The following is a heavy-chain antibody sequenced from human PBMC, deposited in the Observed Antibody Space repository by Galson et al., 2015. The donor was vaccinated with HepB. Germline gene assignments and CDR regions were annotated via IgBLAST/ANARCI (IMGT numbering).Heavy chain of an antibody. CDR1: GFTVSSNY. J-gene: IGHJ3*02. CDR3: AREGVRDGYNWDAFDI. D-gene: IGHD5-24*01. Sequence: SLRLSCAASGFTVSSNYMSWVRQAPGKGLEWVSVIYSGGSTYYADSVKGRFTISRDNSKNTLYLQMNSLRAEDTAVYYCAREGVRDGYNWDAFDIWGQGTMVTVSS. V-gene: IGHV3-66*02. CDR2: IYSGGST.